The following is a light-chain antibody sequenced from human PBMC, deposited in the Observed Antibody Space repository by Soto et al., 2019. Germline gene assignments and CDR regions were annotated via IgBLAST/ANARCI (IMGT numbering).Light chain of an antibody. V-gene: IGKV1-39*01. J-gene: IGKJ1*01. CDR3: QQNYNTPVT. Sequence: DIQMTQSPSSLSASVGDRVTITCRASQSISTNLNWYQQKPGKAPKLLIFAASRLQSGVPSRFSGSGSGTDFTLTVTSLQPEDFATYYCQQNYNTPVTFGQGTKVEIK. CDR2: AAS. CDR1: QSISTN.